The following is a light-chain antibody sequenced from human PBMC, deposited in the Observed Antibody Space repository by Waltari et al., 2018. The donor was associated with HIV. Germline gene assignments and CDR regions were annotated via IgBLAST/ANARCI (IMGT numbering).Light chain of an antibody. CDR2: GNT. CDR1: SSNIGAGYD. CDR3: QSYDSGLSAYV. Sequence: QSVLTQPPSVSGDPGQRVTISCTGSSSNIGAGYDVHWSQQLPGTAPKLLIYGNTNRPSGVPDRFSGSKSGTSASLAITGLQAEDEGDYYCQSYDSGLSAYVFGTGTKVTVL. J-gene: IGLJ1*01. V-gene: IGLV1-40*01.